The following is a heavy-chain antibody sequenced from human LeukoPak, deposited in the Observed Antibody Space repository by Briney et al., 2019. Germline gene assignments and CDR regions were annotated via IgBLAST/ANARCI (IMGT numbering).Heavy chain of an antibody. CDR2: IKQDGSEN. D-gene: IGHD5-18*01. Sequence: GGSLRLSCVASGFTFSRYWMSWVRQAPGKGLEWVANIKQDGSENFYVDSVKGRFTISRDNAKNSLYLQMNSLRAEDTAVYYCARDSTGYGYEEWSWGQGTLVTVSS. CDR1: GFTFSRYW. CDR3: ARDSTGYGYEEWS. V-gene: IGHV3-7*01. J-gene: IGHJ5*02.